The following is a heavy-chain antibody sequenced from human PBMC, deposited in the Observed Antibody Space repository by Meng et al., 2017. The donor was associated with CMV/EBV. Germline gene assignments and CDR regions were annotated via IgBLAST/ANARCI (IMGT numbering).Heavy chain of an antibody. D-gene: IGHD4-17*01. V-gene: IGHV3-30*02. CDR3: AKDAPSYGVSPSYYYYGMDD. CDR2: IRYDGSNR. J-gene: IGHJ6*02. CDR1: GFTFSSYG. Sequence: GESLKISCAASGFTFSSYGMHWVRQAPGKGLDWVAFIRYDGSNRYYADSVKGRFTISRDNSKNTLYLQMNSLRPEDTAVYYCAKDAPSYGVSPSYYYYGMDDWGQGTTVTVSS.